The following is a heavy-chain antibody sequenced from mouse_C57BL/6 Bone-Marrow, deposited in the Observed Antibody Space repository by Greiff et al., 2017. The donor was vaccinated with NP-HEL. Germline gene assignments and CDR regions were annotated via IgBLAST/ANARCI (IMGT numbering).Heavy chain of an antibody. J-gene: IGHJ2*01. CDR3: SRDGRSYDYFDY. V-gene: IGHV1-55*01. Sequence: QVQLQQPGAELVKPGASVKMSCKASGYTFTSYWITWVKQRPGQGLEWIGDIYPGSGSTYYTEKFKRKATLTVDTSSRTAYMQLRSLTSEDSAVYYCSRDGRSYDYFDYWGQGTTLTVSS. D-gene: IGHD1-1*01. CDR1: GYTFTSYW. CDR2: IYPGSGST.